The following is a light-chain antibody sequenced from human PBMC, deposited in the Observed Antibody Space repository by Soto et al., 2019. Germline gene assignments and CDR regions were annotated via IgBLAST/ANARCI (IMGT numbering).Light chain of an antibody. CDR1: SSDVGGYNY. CDR3: RSYEGGSYV. Sequence: QSALTQPPAPSGSPGQSVTISCTGTSSDVGGYNYVSWYQQHRGKAPKLMISEVNKRPSGAPDRFAGSKSRSAASLTVSGLQAADEADYYWRSYEGGSYVLSTGTKLTVL. J-gene: IGLJ1*01. CDR2: EVN. V-gene: IGLV2-8*01.